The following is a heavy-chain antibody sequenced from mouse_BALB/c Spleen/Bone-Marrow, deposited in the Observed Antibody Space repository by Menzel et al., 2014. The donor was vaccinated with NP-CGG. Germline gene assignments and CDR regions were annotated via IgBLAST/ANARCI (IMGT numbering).Heavy chain of an antibody. V-gene: IGHV5-12-2*01. CDR1: GFPFSSYT. D-gene: IGHD4-1*01. CDR3: ATLTGTSY. J-gene: IGHJ3*01. CDR2: ITNGGGST. Sequence: EVMLVESGGGLVQPRGSLKLSCAASGFPFSSYTMSWVRQTPEKRLEWVAFITNGGGSTYYPDTLKGRFTISRDDAKNTLYLQMSSLKSEDTAMYYCATLTGTSYWGQGTLVTVSA.